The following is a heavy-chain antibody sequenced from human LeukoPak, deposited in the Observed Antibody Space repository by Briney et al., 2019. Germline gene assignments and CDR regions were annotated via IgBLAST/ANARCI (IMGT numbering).Heavy chain of an antibody. CDR1: GGSTSSSSYY. CDR2: SYYSGST. V-gene: IGHV4-39*01. D-gene: IGHD1-26*01. J-gene: IGHJ4*02. CDR3: ARRDSGSYYSY. Sequence: SETLSLTCTVSGGSTSSSSYYWGWIRQPPGKGLEWIGSSYYSGSTYYNPSLKSLVTISVDTYKNQFSLKLSSVTAADTAVCYCARRDSGSYYSYWGQGTLVTVSS.